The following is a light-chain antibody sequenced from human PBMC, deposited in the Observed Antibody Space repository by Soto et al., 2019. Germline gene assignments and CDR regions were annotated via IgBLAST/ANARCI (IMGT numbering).Light chain of an antibody. V-gene: IGKV3-20*01. CDR3: PQYGYSPGLA. CDR1: QTIRGNY. Sequence: EVVLTQSPGTLSLSPGERATLSCRASQTIRGNYLAWYQQKSGQAPRLLIYGATSRATDVPDRFSGSGTGTDFTLTISRLEAEDFAVYYCPQYGYSPGLAVGGGTKVEIK. J-gene: IGKJ4*01. CDR2: GAT.